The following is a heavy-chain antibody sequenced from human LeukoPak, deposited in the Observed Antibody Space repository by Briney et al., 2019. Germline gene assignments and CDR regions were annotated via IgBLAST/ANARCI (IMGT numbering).Heavy chain of an antibody. D-gene: IGHD1-26*01. CDR3: ARGLSGGSYSGY. Sequence: ASVKVSCKASGGTFSSYAINWVRQATGQGLEWMGWMNPNSGNTGYAQKFQGRVTMTRNTSISTAYMELSSLRSEDTAVYYCARGLSGGSYSGYWGQGTLVTVSS. CDR1: GGTFSSYA. CDR2: MNPNSGNT. V-gene: IGHV1-8*02. J-gene: IGHJ4*02.